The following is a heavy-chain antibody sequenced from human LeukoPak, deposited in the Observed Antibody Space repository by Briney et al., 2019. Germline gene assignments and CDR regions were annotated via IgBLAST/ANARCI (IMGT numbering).Heavy chain of an antibody. CDR3: ASSYSSGWYGHY. Sequence: ASVKVSCKASGGTFSSYAISWVRQAPGQGLEWMGGIIPIFGTANYAQKFQGRVTITADESTSTAYMELSSLRSEDTAVYYCASSYSSGWYGHYWGQGTLVTVSS. J-gene: IGHJ4*02. D-gene: IGHD6-19*01. CDR1: GGTFSSYA. CDR2: IIPIFGTA. V-gene: IGHV1-69*13.